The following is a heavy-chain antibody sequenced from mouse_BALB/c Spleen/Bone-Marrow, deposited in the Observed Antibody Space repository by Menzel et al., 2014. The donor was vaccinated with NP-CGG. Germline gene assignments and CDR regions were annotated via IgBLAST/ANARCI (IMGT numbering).Heavy chain of an antibody. D-gene: IGHD2-4*01. CDR1: GFDFFRYW. CDR3: ARGLPNHFVY. Sequence: EVKLVESGGGLVQPGGSLTLSCAASGFDFFRYWMSWVRQAPGKGLEWIGEIHPVGSAINYTPSLKDEFIISRDNAKDTLYLQMSKVRSEDTALYYCARGLPNHFVYWGQGTSLTVSS. V-gene: IGHV4-1*02. CDR2: IHPVGSAI. J-gene: IGHJ2*03.